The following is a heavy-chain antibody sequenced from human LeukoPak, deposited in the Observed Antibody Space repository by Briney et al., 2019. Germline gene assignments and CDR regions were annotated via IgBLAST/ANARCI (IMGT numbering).Heavy chain of an antibody. Sequence: GGSLRLSCAASGFTVSSNYMSWVRQAPGKGLEWVSVIYSGGSTYYADSVKGRFTISRDNSKNTLYLQMNSLRAEDTAVYYCARGGRYSYGYIDYWGQGTLVTVSS. J-gene: IGHJ4*02. CDR2: IYSGGST. D-gene: IGHD5-18*01. CDR3: ARGGRYSYGYIDY. CDR1: GFTVSSNY. V-gene: IGHV3-66*02.